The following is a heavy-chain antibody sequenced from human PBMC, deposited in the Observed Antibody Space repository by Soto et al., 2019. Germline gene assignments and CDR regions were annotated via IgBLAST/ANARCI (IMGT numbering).Heavy chain of an antibody. D-gene: IGHD3-10*01. CDR3: ARRVVRGVIISSTTHFDY. J-gene: IGHJ4*02. Sequence: TVSGGSISSSSYYWGWIRQPPGKGLEWIGSIYYSGSTYYNPSLKSRVTISVDTSKNQFSLKLSSVTAADTAVYYCARRVVRGVIISSTTHFDYWGQGTLVTVS. CDR1: GGSISSSSYY. V-gene: IGHV4-39*01. CDR2: IYYSGST.